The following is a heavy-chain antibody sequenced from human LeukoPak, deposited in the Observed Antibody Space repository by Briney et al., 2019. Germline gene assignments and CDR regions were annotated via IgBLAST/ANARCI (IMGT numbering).Heavy chain of an antibody. V-gene: IGHV3-23*01. J-gene: IGHJ4*02. CDR2: ISGSGGST. D-gene: IGHD3-10*01. CDR1: GFTFSSYA. Sequence: GGSLRLSCAASGFTFSSYAMSWVRQAPGKGLEWVSAISGSGGSTYYADSVKGRFTTSRDNSKNTLYLQMNSLRAEDTAVYYCATSITMVRGVIIPLDYWGQGTLVTVSS. CDR3: ATSITMVRGVIIPLDY.